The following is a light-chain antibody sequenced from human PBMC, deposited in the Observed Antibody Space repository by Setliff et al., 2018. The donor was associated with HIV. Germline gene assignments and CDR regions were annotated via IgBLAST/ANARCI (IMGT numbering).Light chain of an antibody. CDR2: DVS. V-gene: IGLV2-14*03. CDR3: ASYRSPATYV. J-gene: IGLJ1*01. Sequence: QSALTQPASVSGSPGQSITISCTGTSSDVGGYNYVSWYQQHPGKAPKLMIFDVSERPSGVSHRFSASKSGNTASLTISGLQTEDEANYFCASYRSPATYVFGIGTKVTVL. CDR1: SSDVGGYNY.